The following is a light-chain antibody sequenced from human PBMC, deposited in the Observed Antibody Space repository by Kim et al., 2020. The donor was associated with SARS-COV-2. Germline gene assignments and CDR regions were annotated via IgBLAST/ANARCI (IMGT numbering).Light chain of an antibody. CDR2: LGS. CDR1: QSLLHSNGYNY. V-gene: IGKV2-28*01. J-gene: IGKJ2*01. Sequence: DIVMTQSPLSLPVTPGEPASISCRPSQSLLHSNGYNYLDWYLQKPGQSPQLLIYLGSNRASGVPDRFSGSGSGTDFTLKISRVEAEDVGVYYCMQALQTPYTFGQGTKLEI. CDR3: MQALQTPYT.